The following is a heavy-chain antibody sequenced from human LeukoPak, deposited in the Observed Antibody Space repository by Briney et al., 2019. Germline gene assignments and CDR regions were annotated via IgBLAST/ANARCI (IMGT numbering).Heavy chain of an antibody. J-gene: IGHJ4*02. V-gene: IGHV3-9*01. CDR3: AKDFGSSGYYSGLLYYFDY. CDR1: GFTFDDYA. CDR2: ISWNSGSL. Sequence: PGRSLRLSCAASGFTFDDYAMHWVRQAPGKGLEWLSGISWNSGSLGYAASVKGRFTISRDNAKNSLYLQMNSLRAEDTALYYCAKDFGSSGYYSGLLYYFDYWGQGTLVTVSS. D-gene: IGHD3-22*01.